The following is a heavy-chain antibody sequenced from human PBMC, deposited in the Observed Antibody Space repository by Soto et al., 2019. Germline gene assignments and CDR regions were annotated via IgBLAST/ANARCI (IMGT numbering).Heavy chain of an antibody. CDR3: ARDGIVYSYGYGA. CDR2: INGDGTKI. Sequence: LRLSCAASGFTFSSYWMHWVRQVPGKGLMWVSHINGDGTKISYADSVKGRFTISRDNANSTLYLEMTSLTVDDTAVYFCARDGIVYSYGYGAWGQGTRVTSPQ. CDR1: GFTFSSYW. J-gene: IGHJ4*02. D-gene: IGHD5-18*01. V-gene: IGHV3-74*01.